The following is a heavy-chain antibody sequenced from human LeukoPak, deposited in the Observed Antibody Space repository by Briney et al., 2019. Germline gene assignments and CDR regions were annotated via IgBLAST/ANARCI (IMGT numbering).Heavy chain of an antibody. V-gene: IGHV1-69*04. J-gene: IGHJ6*03. Sequence: GASVKVSCKASGGTFSSYAISWVRQAPGQGLEWMGRIIPILGIANYAQKFQGRVTITADKSTSTAYMELSSLRSEDTAVYFCARVWEQPAYFYYYMDVWGKGTTVTVSS. D-gene: IGHD1-26*01. CDR3: ARVWEQPAYFYYYMDV. CDR2: IIPILGIA. CDR1: GGTFSSYA.